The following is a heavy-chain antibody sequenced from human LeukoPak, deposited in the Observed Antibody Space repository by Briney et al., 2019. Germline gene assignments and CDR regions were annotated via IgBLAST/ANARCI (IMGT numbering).Heavy chain of an antibody. Sequence: GASVTVSCKASGRTFSIYAISWVRQAPGQGLEWMGRIIPILGIANYAQKFQGRVTITADKSTSTAYMELSSLRSEDTAVYYCARGSATVTILPRSWGQGTLVTVSS. CDR2: IIPILGIA. J-gene: IGHJ4*02. V-gene: IGHV1-69*04. CDR3: ARGSATVTILPRS. D-gene: IGHD4-17*01. CDR1: GRTFSIYA.